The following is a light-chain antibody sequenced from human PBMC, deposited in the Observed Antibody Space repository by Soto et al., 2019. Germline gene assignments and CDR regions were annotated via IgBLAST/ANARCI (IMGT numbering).Light chain of an antibody. Sequence: AIRMTQSPSSFSASTGDRVTITCRASKGISSYLAWYQQKPGKAPKLLIYAASTLQSGVPSRFSGSGSGTDFTLTISCLQSEDFAPYYCHQYYSYPPTFDQGTKVEIK. CDR2: AAS. V-gene: IGKV1-8*01. J-gene: IGKJ1*01. CDR1: KGISSY. CDR3: HQYYSYPPT.